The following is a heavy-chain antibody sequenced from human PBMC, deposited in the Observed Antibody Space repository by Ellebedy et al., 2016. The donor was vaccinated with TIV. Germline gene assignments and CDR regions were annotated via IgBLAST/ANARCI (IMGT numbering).Heavy chain of an antibody. Sequence: MPSETLSLTCTVSGGPTTSYYWNWIRQSPGKGLEWLGYIYYSGGTNYNPSLKSRVTMSVDTSRGQLSLKLSSVTAADTAVYYCARGKDAYNFAFDVWGQGTLVTVSS. CDR1: GGPTTSYY. CDR2: IYYSGGT. V-gene: IGHV4-59*01. D-gene: IGHD5-24*01. CDR3: ARGKDAYNFAFDV. J-gene: IGHJ4*02.